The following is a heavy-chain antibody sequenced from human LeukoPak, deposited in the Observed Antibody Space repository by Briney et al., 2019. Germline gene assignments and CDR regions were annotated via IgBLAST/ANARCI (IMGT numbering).Heavy chain of an antibody. Sequence: ASVKVSCKASGYTFTNYGISWVRQAPGQGLEWMGWISAYNGNTNYAQKLQGRVTMTTDTSTSTAYVELRSLRSDDTAVYYCARVYCSSTSCFVYWFDPWGQGTLVTVSS. D-gene: IGHD2-2*01. CDR1: GYTFTNYG. CDR2: ISAYNGNT. CDR3: ARVYCSSTSCFVYWFDP. J-gene: IGHJ5*02. V-gene: IGHV1-18*01.